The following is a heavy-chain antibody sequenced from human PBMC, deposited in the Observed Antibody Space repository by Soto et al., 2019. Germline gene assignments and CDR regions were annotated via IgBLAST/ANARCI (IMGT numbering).Heavy chain of an antibody. CDR1: GGTFSPYT. Sequence: QVQLVQSGAEVKKPGSSVKVSCKASGGTFSPYTINWVRQAPGQGLEWMGRIIPFLGVTNYAQKFQARVTITADKSTTTAYMERSGLRLEDTAVYYCARDWESTVSTWSFGAFWGRGTLVTVSS. CDR3: ARDWESTVSTWSFGAF. J-gene: IGHJ4*02. CDR2: IIPFLGVT. D-gene: IGHD3-10*01. V-gene: IGHV1-69*08.